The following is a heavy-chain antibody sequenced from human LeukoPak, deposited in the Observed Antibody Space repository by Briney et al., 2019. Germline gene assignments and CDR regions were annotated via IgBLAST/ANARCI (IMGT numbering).Heavy chain of an antibody. CDR2: INPSGGST. CDR3: ARDRVTMIVVPRDAFDI. Sequence: ASVKVSCKASGYTFTSYYMHWVRQAPGQGPEWMGIINPSGGSTSYAQKFQGRVTMTRDTSTSTVYMELSSLRSEDTAVYYCARDRVTMIVVPRDAFDIWGQGTMVTVSS. D-gene: IGHD3-22*01. V-gene: IGHV1-46*01. J-gene: IGHJ3*02. CDR1: GYTFTSYY.